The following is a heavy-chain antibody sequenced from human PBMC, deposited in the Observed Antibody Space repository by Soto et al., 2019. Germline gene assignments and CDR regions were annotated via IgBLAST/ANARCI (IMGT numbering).Heavy chain of an antibody. J-gene: IGHJ1*01. D-gene: IGHD4-17*01. CDR1: GFTFDDYA. CDR3: AKDFYGDYAYFQH. CDR2: ISWNSGSI. V-gene: IGHV3-9*01. Sequence: EVQLVESGGGLVQPGRSLRLSCAASGFTFDDYAMHWVLQAPGKGLEWVSGISWNSGSIGYADSVKGRFTISRDNAKNSLYLQMNSLRAEDTALYYCAKDFYGDYAYFQHWGQGTLVTVSS.